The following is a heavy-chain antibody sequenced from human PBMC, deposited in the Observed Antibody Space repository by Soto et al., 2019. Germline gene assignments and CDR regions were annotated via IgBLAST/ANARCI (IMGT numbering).Heavy chain of an antibody. D-gene: IGHD5-12*01. J-gene: IGHJ6*02. V-gene: IGHV1-18*01. CDR1: GYTFTSYG. Sequence: QVQLVQSGAEVKKPGASVKVSCKASGYTFTSYGISWVRQAPGQGLEWMGWSSAYNGNTNYAQKPQGTVTLTTDTSTSTAYMELSSLRSDDTAVYYCARDTGSGYDWGMGSWGEDYGMDIWGQGTTVTVSS. CDR2: SSAYNGNT. CDR3: ARDTGSGYDWGMGSWGEDYGMDI.